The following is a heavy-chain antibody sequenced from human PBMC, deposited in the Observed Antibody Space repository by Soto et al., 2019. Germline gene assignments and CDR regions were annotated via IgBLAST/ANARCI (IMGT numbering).Heavy chain of an antibody. CDR3: ATVDKVLPLRYFDY. Sequence: ASVKVSCKVSGYTLTELSMHWVRQAPGKGLEWMGGFDPEDGETIYAQKFQGRVTMTEDTSTDTAYMELSSLGSEATAVYYCATVDKVLPLRYFDYWGQGTLVTVSS. CDR1: GYTLTELS. CDR2: FDPEDGET. J-gene: IGHJ4*02. D-gene: IGHD3-9*01. V-gene: IGHV1-24*01.